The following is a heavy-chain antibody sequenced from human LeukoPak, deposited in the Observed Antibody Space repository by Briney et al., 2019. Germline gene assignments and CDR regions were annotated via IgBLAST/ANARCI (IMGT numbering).Heavy chain of an antibody. CDR3: AREMGGYPFDY. Sequence: GGSLRLSCAASGFLFSSFEVNWVRQAPGKGLEWVSYISSSGITIYYADSVKGRFTISRDNAKNSLYLQMNSLRAEDTAVYYYAREMGGYPFDYWGQGTLVTVSS. CDR1: GFLFSSFE. J-gene: IGHJ4*02. D-gene: IGHD5-12*01. CDR2: ISSSGITI. V-gene: IGHV3-48*03.